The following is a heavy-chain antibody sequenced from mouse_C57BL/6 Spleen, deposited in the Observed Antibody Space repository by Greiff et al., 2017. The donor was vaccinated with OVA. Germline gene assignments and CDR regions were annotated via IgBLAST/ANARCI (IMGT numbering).Heavy chain of an antibody. Sequence: DVKLQESGPGLVKPSQSLSLTCSVTGYSITSGYYWNWIRQFPGNKLERMGYISYDGSNNYNPSLKNRISITRDTSKNQFFLKLNSVTTEDTATYYCASHYYAMDYWGQGTSVTVSS. CDR2: ISYDGSN. CDR3: ASHYYAMDY. V-gene: IGHV3-6*01. J-gene: IGHJ4*01. CDR1: GYSITSGYY.